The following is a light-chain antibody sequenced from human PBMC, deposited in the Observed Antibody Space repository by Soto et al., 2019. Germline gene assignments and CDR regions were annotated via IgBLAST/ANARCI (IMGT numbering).Light chain of an antibody. CDR1: SSNIGRNT. V-gene: IGLV1-44*01. J-gene: IGLJ3*02. CDR3: AVWDNSMTAWV. CDR2: RDG. Sequence: QSVLTQPPSASGTPGQRVTVSCSGSSSNIGRNTVNWYQQLPGTAPKLLIFRDGQRPSGVPARFFGSKSDTSASLAITGLRSEDEAHYYCAVWDNSMTAWVFGGGTKLTVL.